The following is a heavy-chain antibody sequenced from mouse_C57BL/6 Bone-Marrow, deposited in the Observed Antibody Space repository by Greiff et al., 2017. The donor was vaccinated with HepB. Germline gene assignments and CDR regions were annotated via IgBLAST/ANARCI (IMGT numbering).Heavy chain of an antibody. CDR3: ARSTYYGNSWFAY. V-gene: IGHV1-4*01. Sequence: VQLQQSGAELARPGASVKMSCKASGYTFTSYTMHWVKQRPGRGLEWIGYINPSSGYTKYNQKFKDKATLTAEKSSSTAYMQLSSLTSEDSAVYYCARSTYYGNSWFAYWGQGTLVTVSA. CDR1: GYTFTSYT. J-gene: IGHJ3*01. CDR2: INPSSGYT. D-gene: IGHD2-10*01.